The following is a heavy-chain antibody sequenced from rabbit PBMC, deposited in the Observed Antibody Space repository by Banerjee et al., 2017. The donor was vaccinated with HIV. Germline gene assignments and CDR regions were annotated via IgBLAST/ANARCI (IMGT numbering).Heavy chain of an antibody. V-gene: IGHV1S40*01. CDR2: IYAGSSGIT. J-gene: IGHJ3*01. CDR1: GFDFSSNA. Sequence: QSLEESGGDLVKPGASLTLTCTASGFDFSSNAMCWVRQAPGKRPEWIACIYAGSSGITYYASWAKGRFTISSHNAQNTLYLQLNSLTAADTATYFCVRETETYAGYALEYSLWGQGTLVTVS. D-gene: IGHD7-1*01. CDR3: VRETETYAGYALEYSL.